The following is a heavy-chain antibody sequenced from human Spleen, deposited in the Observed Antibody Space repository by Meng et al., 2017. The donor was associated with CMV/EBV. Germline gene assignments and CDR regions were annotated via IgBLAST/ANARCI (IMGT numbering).Heavy chain of an antibody. Sequence: GESLKISCAASGFTFSSYSMNWVRQAPGKGLEWVSSISSSSSYIYYADSVKGRFTISRDNAKNSLYLQMNSLRAEDTAVYYCARPTTTVSGTRWFDSWGQGTLVTVSS. V-gene: IGHV3-21*04. D-gene: IGHD6-19*01. CDR2: ISSSSSYI. CDR1: GFTFSSYS. J-gene: IGHJ5*01. CDR3: ARPTTTVSGTRWFDS.